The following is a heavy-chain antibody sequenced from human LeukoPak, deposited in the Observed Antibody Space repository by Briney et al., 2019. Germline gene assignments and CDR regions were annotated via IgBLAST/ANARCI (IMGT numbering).Heavy chain of an antibody. CDR2: ISGSGGST. D-gene: IGHD2-15*01. V-gene: IGHV3-23*01. CDR3: AKAGGYCSGGSCYHYFDY. CDR1: GFTFSSYA. Sequence: TGGSLRLSCAASGFTFSSYAMSWVRQAPGKGLEWVSAISGSGGSTYYADSVKGRFTISRDNSKNTLYLQMNSLRAEDTAVYYCAKAGGYCSGGSCYHYFDYWGQGTLVTVSS. J-gene: IGHJ4*02.